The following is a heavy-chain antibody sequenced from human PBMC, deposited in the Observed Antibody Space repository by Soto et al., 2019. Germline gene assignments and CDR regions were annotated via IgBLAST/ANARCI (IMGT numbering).Heavy chain of an antibody. CDR1: GFTFSNYY. V-gene: IGHV3-7*01. Sequence: GGSLRLSCAASGFTFSNYYMTWVRQAPGKGLEWVANMNQDGSDKRYVDSVRGRFTISRDNAKNSLYLQMNSLRVGDTAVYYCARVEIGSYDYWGQGALVTVSS. D-gene: IGHD1-26*01. CDR3: ARVEIGSYDY. J-gene: IGHJ4*02. CDR2: MNQDGSDK.